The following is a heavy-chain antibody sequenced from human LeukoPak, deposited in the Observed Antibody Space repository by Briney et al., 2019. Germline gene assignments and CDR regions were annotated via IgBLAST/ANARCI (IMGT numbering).Heavy chain of an antibody. Sequence: SETLSLTCTVYGGSIRSGSYYWNWIRQPAGKGLEWIGRIYTSGSTNYNPSLKSRVTISVDTPKNQFSLKLSSVTAADTAVYYCARGTTSIPDYWGQGALVTVSS. CDR1: GGSIRSGSYY. J-gene: IGHJ4*02. V-gene: IGHV4-61*02. CDR2: IYTSGST. CDR3: ARGTTSIPDY. D-gene: IGHD1/OR15-1a*01.